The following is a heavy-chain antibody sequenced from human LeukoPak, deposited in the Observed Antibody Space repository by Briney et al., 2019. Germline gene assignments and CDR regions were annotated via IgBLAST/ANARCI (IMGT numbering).Heavy chain of an antibody. CDR2: ISYDGSNE. CDR1: GFSLSSYG. Sequence: GGSLRLSCAASGFSLSSYGMHWVRQAPGKGLEWVAVISYDGSNEYYADSVKGRFTISRDNSKNTLYLQMNSLRAEDTAVYYCAKESGGGGSYFDYWGQGTLVTVSS. V-gene: IGHV3-30*18. CDR3: AKESGGGGSYFDY. D-gene: IGHD3-16*01. J-gene: IGHJ4*02.